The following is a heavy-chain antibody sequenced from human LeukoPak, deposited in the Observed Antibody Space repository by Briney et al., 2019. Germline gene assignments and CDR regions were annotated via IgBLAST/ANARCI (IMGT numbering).Heavy chain of an antibody. V-gene: IGHV3-15*01. Sequence: AGGSLRLSCAASGFTFSNAWMSWVRQAPGKGLEWVGRIKSKTDGGTTDYAAPVKGRFTISRDDSKNTLYLQMNSLRAEDTAVYYCAKGDKPVIAMVKFDYWGQGTLVTVSS. CDR1: GFTFSNAW. J-gene: IGHJ4*02. CDR3: AKGDKPVIAMVKFDY. D-gene: IGHD5-18*01. CDR2: IKSKTDGGTT.